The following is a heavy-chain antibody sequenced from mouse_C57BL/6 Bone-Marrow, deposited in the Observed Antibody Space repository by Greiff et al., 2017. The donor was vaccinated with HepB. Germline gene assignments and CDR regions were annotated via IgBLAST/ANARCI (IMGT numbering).Heavy chain of an antibody. J-gene: IGHJ1*03. Sequence: DVMLVESGGGLVKPGGSLKLSCAASGFTFSSYAMSWVRQTPEKRLEWVATISDGGSYTYYPDNVKGRFTISRDNAKNNLYLQMSQLKSEDTAMYYCARGDYYGSSAYWYFDVWGTGTTVTVSS. CDR1: GFTFSSYA. CDR2: ISDGGSYT. CDR3: ARGDYYGSSAYWYFDV. D-gene: IGHD1-1*01. V-gene: IGHV5-4*03.